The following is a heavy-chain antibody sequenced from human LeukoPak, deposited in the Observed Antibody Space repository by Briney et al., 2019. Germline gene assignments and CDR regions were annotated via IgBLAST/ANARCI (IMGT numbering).Heavy chain of an antibody. V-gene: IGHV4-34*01. CDR1: GGSFSGYY. CDR3: ARAHEYQPPLYRGSGFDP. D-gene: IGHD2-2*01. Sequence: SETLSLTCAVYGGSFSGYYWSWIRQPPGKGLEWVGEINHSGSTNYNPSLKSRVTISVDTSKNQFSLKLNSVTAADTAVYYCARAHEYQPPLYRGSGFDPWGQGTLVTVSS. CDR2: INHSGST. J-gene: IGHJ5*02.